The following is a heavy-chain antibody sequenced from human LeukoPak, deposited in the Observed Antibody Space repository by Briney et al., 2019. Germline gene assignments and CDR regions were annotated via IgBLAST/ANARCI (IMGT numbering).Heavy chain of an antibody. D-gene: IGHD3-10*01. V-gene: IGHV1-8*01. CDR1: GYTFTSYD. J-gene: IGHJ5*02. CDR3: ARAPPITRGPFDP. CDR2: MNPNSGNT. Sequence: ASVKVSCKASGYTFTSYDINWVRQATGQGLEWMGWMNPNSGNTGYAQKFQGRVTMTRNASISTVYMELSRLRSDDTAVYYCARAPPITRGPFDPWGQGTLVTVSS.